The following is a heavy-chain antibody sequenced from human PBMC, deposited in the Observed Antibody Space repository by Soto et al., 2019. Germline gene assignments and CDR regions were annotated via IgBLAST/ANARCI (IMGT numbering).Heavy chain of an antibody. V-gene: IGHV3-33*01. CDR1: GFTFSSYG. D-gene: IGHD5-18*01. CDR3: ARDPETGYSYGIFDY. Sequence: GGSLRLSCAASGFTFSSYGMHWVRQAPGKGLEWVAVIWYDGSNKYYADSVKGRFTISRDNSKNTLYLQMNSLRAEDTAVYYCARDPETGYSYGIFDYWGQGTLVTVPS. J-gene: IGHJ4*02. CDR2: IWYDGSNK.